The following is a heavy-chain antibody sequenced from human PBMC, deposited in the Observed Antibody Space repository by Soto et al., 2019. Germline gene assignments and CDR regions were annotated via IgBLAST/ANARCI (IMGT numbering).Heavy chain of an antibody. CDR1: GFTFTDYY. J-gene: IGHJ4*02. D-gene: IGHD2-21*01. Sequence: QVQLVESGGGLVKPGGSLRLSCAASGFTFTDYYMTWVRQAPGKGLEWISYISGRGGTIYYAGSVKGRFTISRDNAKTSLYLQMNTLTAEASALYYCARGYSAIEYWGQGTPVTVSS. CDR3: ARGYSAIEY. CDR2: ISGRGGTI. V-gene: IGHV3-11*01.